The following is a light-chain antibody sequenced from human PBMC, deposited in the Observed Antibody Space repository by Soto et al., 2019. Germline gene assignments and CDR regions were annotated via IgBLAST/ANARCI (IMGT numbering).Light chain of an antibody. CDR3: QHYNSYSEA. CDR1: QSISSW. V-gene: IGKV1-5*03. CDR2: KAS. Sequence: DIQLTQSPCTLSASVGDRVTLTCRASQSISSWLAWYQQKPGKAPKLLIYKASSLESGVPSRFSGSGSGTEFTLTISSLQPDDFATYYCQHYNSYSEAFGQGTKVDIK. J-gene: IGKJ1*01.